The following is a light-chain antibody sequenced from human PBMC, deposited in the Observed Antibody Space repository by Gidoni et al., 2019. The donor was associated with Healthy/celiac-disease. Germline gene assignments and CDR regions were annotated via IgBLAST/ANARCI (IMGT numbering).Light chain of an antibody. CDR3: QQSYSTPFT. CDR1: QSISSY. V-gene: IGKV1-39*01. CDR2: AAS. Sequence: DIQMTQSPSSLSASVGDRVTITCRASQSISSYLNWYQQKPGKAPKLLIYAASSLQSGVPSRFSGSGSGTDFTFTISSLQPEDFATYYCQQSYSTPFTVGPGTKVDIK. J-gene: IGKJ3*01.